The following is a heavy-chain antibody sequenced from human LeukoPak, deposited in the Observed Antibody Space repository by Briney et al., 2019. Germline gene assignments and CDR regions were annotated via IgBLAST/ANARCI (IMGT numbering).Heavy chain of an antibody. D-gene: IGHD5-12*01. V-gene: IGHV1-2*02. Sequence: GASVKVSCKASGGTFISYGMSWVRQAPGQGLEWMGWINSNTGGPKYAQRFQGRVTMTRDTSISTVYMELNTLISDDTAIYYCARYLSGYDYFDYWGQGTLVTVSS. CDR2: INSNTGGP. CDR1: GGTFISYG. J-gene: IGHJ4*02. CDR3: ARYLSGYDYFDY.